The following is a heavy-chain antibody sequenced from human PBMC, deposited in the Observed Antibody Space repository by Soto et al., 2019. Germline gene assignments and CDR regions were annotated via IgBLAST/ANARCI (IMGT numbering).Heavy chain of an antibody. D-gene: IGHD3-10*01. Sequence: LRLSCAASGFTFSSYAMSWVRQAPGKGLEWVSAISGSGGSTYYADSVKGRFTISRDNSKNTLYLQMNSLRAEDTAVYYCAKDLKRSGYFDYWGQGTLVTVSS. CDR1: GFTFSSYA. J-gene: IGHJ4*02. CDR2: ISGSGGST. V-gene: IGHV3-23*01. CDR3: AKDLKRSGYFDY.